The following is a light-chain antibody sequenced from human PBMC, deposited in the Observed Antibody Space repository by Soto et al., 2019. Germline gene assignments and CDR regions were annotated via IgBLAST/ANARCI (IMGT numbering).Light chain of an antibody. Sequence: ETVLTQSPATLSLSPGERATLSCRASPSVSSYLAWYQQKAGQAPRLLIYDASNRATGITARFSGSGSGTDFTLTISSLEPEDFAVYYCQQRINWPWTFGQGTKVEIK. CDR3: QQRINWPWT. J-gene: IGKJ1*01. V-gene: IGKV3-11*01. CDR2: DAS. CDR1: PSVSSY.